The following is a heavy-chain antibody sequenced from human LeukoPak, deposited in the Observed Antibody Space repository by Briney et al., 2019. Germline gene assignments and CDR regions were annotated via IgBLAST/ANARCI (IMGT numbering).Heavy chain of an antibody. J-gene: IGHJ4*02. V-gene: IGHV4-59*08. CDR1: GGSISSNY. CDR3: ARRYNRGSLDY. D-gene: IGHD6-19*01. Sequence: PSETLSLTCTVSGGSISSNYWSRIRQPPGKRLEWIGYIDYRGTTNYNPSLKSRVTISVDTSKNQFSLKLNSVTAADTAVYYCARRYNRGSLDYWGQGTLATVSS. CDR2: IDYRGTT.